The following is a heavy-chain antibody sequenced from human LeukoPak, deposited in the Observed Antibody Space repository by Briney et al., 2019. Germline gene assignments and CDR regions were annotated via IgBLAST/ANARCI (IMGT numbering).Heavy chain of an antibody. Sequence: PSETLSLTCTVSGGSISSYYWSWIRQPPGKGLEWIGYIYYRGSTNYNPSLKSRVTISVDTSKNQFSLKLTSVTAADTAVYYCARDSTDYGDPTFDCWGQGTPVTVSS. CDR3: ARDSTDYGDPTFDC. V-gene: IGHV4-59*12. CDR1: GGSISSYY. CDR2: IYYRGST. D-gene: IGHD4-17*01. J-gene: IGHJ4*02.